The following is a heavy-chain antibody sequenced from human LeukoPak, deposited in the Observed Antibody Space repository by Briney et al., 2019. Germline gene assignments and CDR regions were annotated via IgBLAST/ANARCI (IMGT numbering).Heavy chain of an antibody. CDR3: ARGAQDYYDSSGYYHDY. Sequence: SETLSLTCTVSGGSISSYYWSWIRQPPGKGLEWIGYIYYSGSTNYNPSLKSRVTISVDTSKNQFSLKLSSVTAADTAVYYCARGAQDYYDSSGYYHDYWGQGTLVTVSS. V-gene: IGHV4-59*12. J-gene: IGHJ4*02. CDR2: IYYSGST. D-gene: IGHD3-22*01. CDR1: GGSISSYY.